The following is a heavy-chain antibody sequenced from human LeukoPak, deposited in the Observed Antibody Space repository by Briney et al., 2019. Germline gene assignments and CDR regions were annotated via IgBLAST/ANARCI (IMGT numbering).Heavy chain of an antibody. CDR3: ARGGGHTAMVPDYYDSSGYSYYYYGMDV. CDR2: INPNSGGT. Sequence: ASVKVSCKASGYTFTGYYMHWVRQAPGQGLEWMGWINPNSGGTNYAQKFQGRVTMTRDTSISTAYMELSRLRSDDTAVYYCARGGGHTAMVPDYYDSSGYSYYYYGMDVWGQGTTVTASS. V-gene: IGHV1-2*02. CDR1: GYTFTGYY. D-gene: IGHD3-22*01. J-gene: IGHJ6*02.